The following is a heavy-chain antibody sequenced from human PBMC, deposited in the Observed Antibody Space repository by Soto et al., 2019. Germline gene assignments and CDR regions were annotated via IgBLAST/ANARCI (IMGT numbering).Heavy chain of an antibody. CDR3: AKAITGTTNEWRSDYYYYYGMDV. V-gene: IGHV3-23*01. CDR1: GFTFSSYA. J-gene: IGHJ6*02. D-gene: IGHD1-20*01. Sequence: GGSLRLSCAASGFTFSSYAMSWVRQAPGKGLEWVSAISGSGGSTYYADSVKGRFTISRDNSKNTLYLQMNSLRAEDTAVYYCAKAITGTTNEWRSDYYYYYGMDVWGQGTTVTVSS. CDR2: ISGSGGST.